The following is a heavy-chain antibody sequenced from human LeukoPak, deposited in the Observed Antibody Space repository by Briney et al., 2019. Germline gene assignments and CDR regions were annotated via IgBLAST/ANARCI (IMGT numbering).Heavy chain of an antibody. J-gene: IGHJ4*02. V-gene: IGHV1-18*01. CDR3: ARFYRDRGDYIDPFDH. CDR2: ISAYNGNT. Sequence: ASVKVSCKASGYTFASYGISWVRQAPGQGLEWMGCISAYNGNTNYAQELQGRVTMTTDTSTSTAYMELMSLGSDDTAVYYCARFYRDRGDYIDPFDHGGQGTLVIVSS. D-gene: IGHD4-17*01. CDR1: GYTFASYG.